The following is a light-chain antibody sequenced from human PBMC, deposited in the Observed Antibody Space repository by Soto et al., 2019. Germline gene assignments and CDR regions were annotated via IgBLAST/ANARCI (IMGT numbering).Light chain of an antibody. J-gene: IGKJ5*01. V-gene: IGKV3-15*01. CDR2: DTS. CDR1: QSVGST. Sequence: EIVLTQSPAALSVSPGERATLSCWASQSVGSTLNWYQQKPGQAPRLLIYDTSIRATGIPARFSGSGSGTEFTLTIASLQSEDFGVYYCQQRKNWPPITFGQGRLLEIK. CDR3: QQRKNWPPIT.